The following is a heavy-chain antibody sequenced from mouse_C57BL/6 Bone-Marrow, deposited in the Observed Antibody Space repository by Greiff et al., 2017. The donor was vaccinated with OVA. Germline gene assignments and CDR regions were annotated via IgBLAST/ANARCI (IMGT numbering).Heavy chain of an antibody. D-gene: IGHD3-1*01. V-gene: IGHV14-2*01. CDR2: IDPEDGET. CDR3: ARSGDRGFYFDG. CDR1: GFNFKDYY. J-gene: IGHJ1*03. Sequence: VQLQQPGAELVKPGASVKLSCTASGFNFKDYYMHWVKQRTEQGLEWIGRIDPEDGETKYAPKFQVKATITADTSSNTAYLQLSSLTSDDTAVYYCARSGDRGFYFDGWGTGTTVTVSS.